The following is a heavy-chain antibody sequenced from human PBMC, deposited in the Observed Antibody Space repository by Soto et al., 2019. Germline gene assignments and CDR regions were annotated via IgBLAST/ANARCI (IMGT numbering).Heavy chain of an antibody. CDR1: GGSISSGGYS. V-gene: IGHV4-30-2*01. Sequence: ASETLSLTCAASGGSISSGGYSWSWIRQPPGKGLEWIGYIYHSGSTYYNPSLKSRVTISVDRSKNQFSLKLSSVTAADTAVYYCARVIVATMTFDHWGQGTLVTVSS. CDR3: ARVIVATMTFDH. D-gene: IGHD5-12*01. J-gene: IGHJ4*02. CDR2: IYHSGST.